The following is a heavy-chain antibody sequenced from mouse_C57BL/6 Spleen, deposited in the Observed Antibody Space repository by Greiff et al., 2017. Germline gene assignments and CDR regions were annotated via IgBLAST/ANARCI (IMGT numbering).Heavy chain of an antibody. D-gene: IGHD2-5*01. CDR1: GYTFTSYW. J-gene: IGHJ1*03. Sequence: VQLQQPGAELVRPGSSVKLSCKASGYTFTSYWMHWVKQRPIQGLEWIGNIDPSDSETHYNQKFKDKATLTVDKSSSTAYMQLSSLTSEDSAVYYCARSDSNYVGWYFDVWGTGTTVTVSS. V-gene: IGHV1-52*01. CDR3: ARSDSNYVGWYFDV. CDR2: IDPSDSET.